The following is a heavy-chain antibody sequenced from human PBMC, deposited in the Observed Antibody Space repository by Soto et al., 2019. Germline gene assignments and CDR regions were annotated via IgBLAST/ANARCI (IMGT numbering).Heavy chain of an antibody. J-gene: IGHJ4*02. CDR2: ITGDGHRT. V-gene: IGHV3-23*01. CDR3: AKRDYYDSATFSHRFES. D-gene: IGHD3-22*01. CDR1: GFTFSGYA. Sequence: EVQLLESGGGLVQPGGSLRLSCTASGFTFSGYAMSWVRQSPGKELEWVAAITGDGHRTYYADSVEGRFTISRDNSKKTLFLQMHSLRTEDTAIYHCAKRDYYDSATFSHRFESWGQGVLVTVSS.